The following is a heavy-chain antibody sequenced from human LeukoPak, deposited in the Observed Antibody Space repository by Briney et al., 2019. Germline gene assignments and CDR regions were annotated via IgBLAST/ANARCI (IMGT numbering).Heavy chain of an antibody. CDR1: GGSISSYY. V-gene: IGHV4-4*07. CDR3: ARDGVENWFDP. Sequence: PSGTLSLTCTVSGGSISSYYWSWIRQPAGKGLEWIGRIYTSGSTNYNPSLKSRVTMSVDTSKNQFSLKLSSVTAADTAVYYRARDGVENWFDPWGQGTLATVSS. CDR2: IYTSGST. D-gene: IGHD3-3*01. J-gene: IGHJ5*02.